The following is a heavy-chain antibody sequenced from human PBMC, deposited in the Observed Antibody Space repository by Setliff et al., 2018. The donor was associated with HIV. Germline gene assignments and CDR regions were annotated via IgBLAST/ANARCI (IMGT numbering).Heavy chain of an antibody. CDR1: GFTFSSYS. D-gene: IGHD2-21*02. CDR2: ISSGGEIM. J-gene: IGHJ4*02. V-gene: IGHV3-23*01. CDR3: AKDFSDCGPWGDY. Sequence: GGSLRLSCAASGFTFSSYSMNWVRQAPGKGLEWVSAISSGGEIMFYADSVKGRFTISRDNSKNTLYLQMISLRADDTAVYYCAKDFSDCGPWGDYWGQGTLVTVSS.